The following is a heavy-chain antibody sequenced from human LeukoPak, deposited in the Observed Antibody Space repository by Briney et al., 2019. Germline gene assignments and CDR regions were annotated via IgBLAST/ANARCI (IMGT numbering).Heavy chain of an antibody. CDR3: ARLKSDSSGWYGDYYYYMDV. CDR1: GGSFSGYY. V-gene: IGHV4-34*01. Sequence: PSETLSLTCAVYGGSFSGYYWSWIRQPPGKGLEWIGEINHSGSTNYNPSLKSRVTISVDTSKNQFSLKLSSVTAADTAVYYCARLKSDSSGWYGDYYYYMDVWGKGTTVTISS. D-gene: IGHD6-19*01. J-gene: IGHJ6*03. CDR2: INHSGST.